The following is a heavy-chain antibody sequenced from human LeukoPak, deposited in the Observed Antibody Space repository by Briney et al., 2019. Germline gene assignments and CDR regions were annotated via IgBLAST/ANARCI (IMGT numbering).Heavy chain of an antibody. D-gene: IGHD3-22*01. Sequence: GASVKVSCKASGYTFTTYNINWVRQAPGQGLEWMGWISGYNGNTNCAQKLQGRVTMTTDTSTSTAYMELRSLRSDDTAVYYCARDGVVVKCAFDIWGQGTMVTVSS. V-gene: IGHV1-18*01. CDR2: ISGYNGNT. J-gene: IGHJ3*02. CDR3: ARDGVVVKCAFDI. CDR1: GYTFTTYN.